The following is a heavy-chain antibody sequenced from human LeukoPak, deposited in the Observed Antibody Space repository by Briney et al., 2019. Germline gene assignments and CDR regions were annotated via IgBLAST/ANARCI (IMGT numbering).Heavy chain of an antibody. Sequence: GGSLRLSCAASGFTFSSYGMHWVRQAPGKGLEWVAVISYDGSNKYYADSVKGRFTISRDNSKNTLYLQMNSLRAEDTAVYYCAKEGDQFGELFHGMDVWGQGTTVTVSS. CDR3: AKEGDQFGELFHGMDV. D-gene: IGHD3-10*01. V-gene: IGHV3-30*18. CDR2: ISYDGSNK. CDR1: GFTFSSYG. J-gene: IGHJ6*02.